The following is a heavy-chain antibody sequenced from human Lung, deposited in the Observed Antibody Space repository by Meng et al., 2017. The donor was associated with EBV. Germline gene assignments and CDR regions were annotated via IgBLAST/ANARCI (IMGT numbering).Heavy chain of an antibody. D-gene: IGHD1-7*01. J-gene: IGHJ4*02. Sequence: QVQLQQAGPGLVKPSQTLSLTCAISGDSVSSSSAAWNWIRQSPSRGLEWLGRTYYRSKWYNDYAVSVKSRITINPDTSKNQFSLQLNSVTPEDTAVYYCASSRPLAGNWNYHYWGQGTLVTVSS. CDR3: ASSRPLAGNWNYHY. CDR2: TYYRSKWYN. V-gene: IGHV6-1*01. CDR1: GDSVSSSSAA.